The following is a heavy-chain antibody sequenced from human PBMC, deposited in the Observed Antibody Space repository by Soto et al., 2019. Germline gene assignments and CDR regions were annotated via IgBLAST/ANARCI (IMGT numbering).Heavy chain of an antibody. V-gene: IGHV1-69*13. CDR1: GGTFSSYA. J-gene: IGHJ6*02. CDR3: ARDLRDIVVVPAARYYYYGMDV. CDR2: IIPIFGTA. Sequence: SVKVSCKASGGTFSSYAISWVRQAPGQGLEWMGGIIPIFGTANYAQKFQGRVTITADESTSTAYMELSSLRSEDTAVYYCARDLRDIVVVPAARYYYYGMDVWGQGTTVTV. D-gene: IGHD2-2*01.